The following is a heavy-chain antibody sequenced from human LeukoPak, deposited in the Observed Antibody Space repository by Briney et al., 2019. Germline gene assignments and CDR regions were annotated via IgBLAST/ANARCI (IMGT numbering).Heavy chain of an antibody. CDR3: ATNFYSNSWSLTD. CDR2: INPNSGGT. Sequence: GASVTVSCKASGYTFTAYYMHWVRQAPGQGLEWMGWINPNSGGTNYAQKFQGRVTMTRDTSINTAYMELNRLTSDDTAVYYCATNFYSNSWSLTDWGQGTLVTVSS. V-gene: IGHV1-2*02. CDR1: GYTFTAYY. J-gene: IGHJ4*02. D-gene: IGHD6-13*01.